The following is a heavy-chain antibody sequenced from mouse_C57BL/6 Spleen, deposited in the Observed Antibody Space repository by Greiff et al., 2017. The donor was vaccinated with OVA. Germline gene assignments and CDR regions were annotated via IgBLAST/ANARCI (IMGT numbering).Heavy chain of an antibody. J-gene: IGHJ4*01. CDR1: GYTFTDYN. V-gene: IGHV1-18*01. Sequence: VQLKQSGPELVKPGASVKIPCKASGYTFTDYNMDWVKQSHGKSLEWIGDINPNNGGTIYNQKFKGKATLTVDKSSSTAYMELRSLTSEDTAVYYCARRGVWGYAMDYWGQGTSVTVSS. CDR3: ARRGVWGYAMDY. D-gene: IGHD2-10*02. CDR2: INPNNGGT.